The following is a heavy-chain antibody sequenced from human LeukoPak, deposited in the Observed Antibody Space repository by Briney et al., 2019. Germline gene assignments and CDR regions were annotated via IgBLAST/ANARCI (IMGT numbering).Heavy chain of an antibody. Sequence: SGPTLVNPTETLTLTCTVSGFSLSNARMGVSWIRRPPGKALEWLAHIFSNDEKSYSTSLKSRLTIFKDTSKSQVVLTMTNMDPVDTATYYCAREFGHDAFDIWGQGTMVTVSS. D-gene: IGHD3-10*01. V-gene: IGHV2-26*01. CDR3: AREFGHDAFDI. CDR2: IFSNDEK. J-gene: IGHJ3*02. CDR1: GFSLSNARMG.